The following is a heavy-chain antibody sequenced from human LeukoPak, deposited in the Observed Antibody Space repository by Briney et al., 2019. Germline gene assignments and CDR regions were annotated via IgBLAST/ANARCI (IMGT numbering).Heavy chain of an antibody. V-gene: IGHV1-69*05. CDR1: GGTFSSYA. CDR3: ARGMAVLYYYDSSGYPTEPGGYYYMDV. D-gene: IGHD3-22*01. Sequence: SVKVSCKASGGTFSSYAISRVRQAPGQGLEWMGRIIPIFGTANYAQKFQGRVTITTDESTSTAYMELSSLRSEDTAVYYCARGMAVLYYYDSSGYPTEPGGYYYMDVWGKGTTVTVSS. J-gene: IGHJ6*03. CDR2: IIPIFGTA.